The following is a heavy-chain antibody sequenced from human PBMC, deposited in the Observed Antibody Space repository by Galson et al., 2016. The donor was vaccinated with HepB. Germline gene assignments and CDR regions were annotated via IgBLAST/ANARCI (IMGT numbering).Heavy chain of an antibody. Sequence: SLRLSCAASGFTFSYAWLNWVRQAPGKGLEWVGCIKSKTDGETTDYAAPVEGRFIVSRDDSKNTLYLPMNSLKTEDTAVYYCQSSKGELYLDYWGQGILVTVSS. CDR1: GFTFSYAW. CDR3: QSSKGELYLDY. CDR2: IKSKTDGETT. J-gene: IGHJ4*02. D-gene: IGHD1-26*01. V-gene: IGHV3-15*07.